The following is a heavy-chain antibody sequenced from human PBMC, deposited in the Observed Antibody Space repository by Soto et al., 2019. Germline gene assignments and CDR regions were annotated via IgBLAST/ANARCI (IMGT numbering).Heavy chain of an antibody. J-gene: IGHJ3*02. Sequence: QVQLQESGPGLVKPSETLSLTCTVSGGSISSYYWSWIRQPPGKGLEWIGYIYYSGSTNYNPSLQGRVTISVATSKNQFSLKLSSVTAADTAVYYCARRYGWAFDIWGQGTMVTVSS. CDR3: ARRYGWAFDI. CDR1: GGSISSYY. CDR2: IYYSGST. V-gene: IGHV4-59*08. D-gene: IGHD3-16*01.